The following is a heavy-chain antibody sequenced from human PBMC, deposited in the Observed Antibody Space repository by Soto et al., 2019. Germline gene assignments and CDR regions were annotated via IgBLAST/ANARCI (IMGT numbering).Heavy chain of an antibody. CDR3: ERVPKTAGGFDY. Sequence: PGGSLRLSCAASGFSFTSYGMNWVRQAPGKGLEWVSGVSNSGDNKYYADSVKGRFTISRDKSKNTLSLQMNSLRAEDTAVYYCERVPKTAGGFDYWGQGTLVTVSS. CDR1: GFSFTSYG. J-gene: IGHJ4*02. V-gene: IGHV3-23*01. CDR2: VSNSGDNK. D-gene: IGHD6-13*01.